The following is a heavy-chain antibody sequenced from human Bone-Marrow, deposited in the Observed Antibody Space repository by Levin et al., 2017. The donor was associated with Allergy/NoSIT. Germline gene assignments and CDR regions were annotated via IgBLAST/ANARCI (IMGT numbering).Heavy chain of an antibody. Sequence: GASVKVSCKASGGTFSSYTVSWVRQAPGQGLEWMGRIIPILNIVNYAQKFQGRVTISSDKSTGTAYMELSSLRSEDTAIYYCARVYDSGGYSYDYWGQGTLVTVSS. V-gene: IGHV1-69*02. CDR1: GGTFSSYT. CDR3: ARVYDSGGYSYDY. CDR2: IIPILNIV. J-gene: IGHJ4*02. D-gene: IGHD3-22*01.